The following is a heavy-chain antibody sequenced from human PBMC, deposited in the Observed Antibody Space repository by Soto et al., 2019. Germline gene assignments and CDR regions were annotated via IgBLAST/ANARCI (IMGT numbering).Heavy chain of an antibody. J-gene: IGHJ4*02. D-gene: IGHD3-22*01. CDR3: AXSGRATYYYDSSGSYFDY. V-gene: IGHV3-30*18. Sequence: GGSQRLSWAASGFNFSSHGGHWISQAPGKGLELVAVISYDGSNKYYADSVKGRFTIYRDNSKNTLYLQMNSLRAEDTAVYYFAXSGRATYYYDSSGSYFDYWGQGTRVTVS. CDR2: ISYDGSNK. CDR1: GFNFSSHG.